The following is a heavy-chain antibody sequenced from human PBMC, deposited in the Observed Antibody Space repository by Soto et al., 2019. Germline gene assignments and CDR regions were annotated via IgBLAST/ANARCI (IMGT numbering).Heavy chain of an antibody. D-gene: IGHD1-26*01. CDR3: AKTLWARELLTAFDI. Sequence: QVQLVESGGGVVQPGRSLRLSCAASGFTFKNHDMHWVRQAPGKGLEWVAVISFDGSNKSYADSVKGRFTISRDNSKNTLSLQMNSLSAEDTAIYYCAKTLWARELLTAFDIWGQGTMVTVSS. J-gene: IGHJ3*02. V-gene: IGHV3-30*18. CDR2: ISFDGSNK. CDR1: GFTFKNHD.